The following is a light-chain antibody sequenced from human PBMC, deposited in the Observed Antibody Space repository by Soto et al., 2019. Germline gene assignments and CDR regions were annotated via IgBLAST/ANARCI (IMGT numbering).Light chain of an antibody. J-gene: IGKJ2*01. V-gene: IGKV1-12*01. Sequence: DIQMTQSPSSVSASVGDSVTITCRARQGISNWLAWYQQKPGEAPKLLIYAASTLQSGVPSRFSGSGSGTEFTLTISSLQPEDFAIYYCPRADRFPHTCGRGNKLEIK. CDR1: QGISNW. CDR3: PRADRFPHT. CDR2: AAS.